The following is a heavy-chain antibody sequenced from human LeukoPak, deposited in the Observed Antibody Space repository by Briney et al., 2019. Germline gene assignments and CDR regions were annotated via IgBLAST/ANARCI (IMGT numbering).Heavy chain of an antibody. D-gene: IGHD2-21*02. V-gene: IGHV3-7*01. CDR2: IKQDGSEK. CDR1: EFSVGSNY. Sequence: GGSLRLSCAASEFSVGSNYMTWVRQAPGKGLEWVANIKQDGSEKYYVDSVKGRFTISRDNAKNSLYLQMNSLRAEDTAVYYCARVCCGGDPSFDYWGQGTLVTVSS. J-gene: IGHJ4*02. CDR3: ARVCCGGDPSFDY.